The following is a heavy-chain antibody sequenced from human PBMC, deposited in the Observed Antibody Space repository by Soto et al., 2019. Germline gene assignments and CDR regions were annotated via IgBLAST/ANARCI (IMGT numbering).Heavy chain of an antibody. CDR1: GGTFSSYA. CDR3: ARGHGLRYFDWLLDY. D-gene: IGHD3-9*01. Sequence: ASVKVSCKASGGTFSSYAISWVRQAPGQGLEWMGGIIPIFGTANYAQKFQGRVTITADESTSTAYMELSSLRSEDTAVYYCARGHGLRYFDWLLDYWGQGTLVTSPQ. J-gene: IGHJ4*02. V-gene: IGHV1-69*13. CDR2: IIPIFGTA.